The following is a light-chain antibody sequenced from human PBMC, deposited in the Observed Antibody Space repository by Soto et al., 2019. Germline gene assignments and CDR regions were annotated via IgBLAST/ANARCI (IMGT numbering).Light chain of an antibody. J-gene: IGKJ2*01. Sequence: EVVLTQSPGTLSLSPGERATLSCRASQSVTNKYLAWYRQKPGQAPRLLIFGSSDRATGIPDRFSGSGSGTDFTLTISRLEPEYFAVYYCQQYGSSPPYTFGQGTKLEI. CDR2: GSS. CDR1: QSVTNKY. CDR3: QQYGSSPPYT. V-gene: IGKV3-20*01.